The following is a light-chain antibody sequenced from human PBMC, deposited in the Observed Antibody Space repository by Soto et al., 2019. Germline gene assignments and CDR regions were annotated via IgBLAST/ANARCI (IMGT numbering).Light chain of an antibody. CDR1: SSNIGAGYD. Sequence: QSVLTQPPSVSGAPGQRVTISCTGSSSNIGAGYDVHWYQQLPGTAPKLLIYGNSNRPSGVPDRFSGSKSGTSASLAITGLQAEHEADYYCQSYDSSLSALFGGGTKVTVL. CDR2: GNS. J-gene: IGLJ3*02. CDR3: QSYDSSLSAL. V-gene: IGLV1-40*01.